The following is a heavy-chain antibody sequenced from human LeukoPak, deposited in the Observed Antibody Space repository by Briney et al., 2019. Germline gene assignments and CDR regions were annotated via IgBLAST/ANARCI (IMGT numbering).Heavy chain of an antibody. V-gene: IGHV5-51*01. Sequence: GESLKISCKGSGYIFTSYWIGWVRQMPGKGLEWMGIIYPGDSDTRYSPSFQGQVTISADKSISTAYLQWSSLKASDTAMYYCARLMVREFFHHDPYYFDYWGQGTLVTVSS. J-gene: IGHJ4*02. CDR1: GYIFTSYW. CDR2: IYPGDSDT. D-gene: IGHD3-10*01. CDR3: ARLMVREFFHHDPYYFDY.